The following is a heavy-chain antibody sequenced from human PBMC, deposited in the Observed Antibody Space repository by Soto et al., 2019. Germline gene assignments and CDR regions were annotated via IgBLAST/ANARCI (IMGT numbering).Heavy chain of an antibody. CDR3: VRGRILRLRFGDFDS. CDR1: GGSFTFSGYY. D-gene: IGHD5-12*01. J-gene: IGHJ4*02. V-gene: IGHV4-34*01. Sequence: SETLSLTCTVYGGSFTFSGYYWSWIRQPPGKGLEWSGEINHIGTTKYNPSLESRVTISLDTSKNHFSLDLTSVTAADTVVYYCVRGRILRLRFGDFDSWCQGTLVTVSS. CDR2: INHIGTT.